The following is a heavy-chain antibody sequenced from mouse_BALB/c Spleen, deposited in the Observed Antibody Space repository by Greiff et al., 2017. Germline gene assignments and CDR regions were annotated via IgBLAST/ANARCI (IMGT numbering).Heavy chain of an antibody. D-gene: IGHD1-1*01. CDR1: GFTFSSYG. CDR3: ARTTVVAKGYAMDY. CDR2: INSNGGST. V-gene: IGHV5-6-3*01. J-gene: IGHJ4*01. Sequence: EVQGVESGGGLVQPGGSLKLSCAASGFTFSSYGMSWVRQTPDKRLELVATINSNGGSTYYPDSVKGRFTISRDNAKNTLYLQMSSLKSEDTAMYYCARTTVVAKGYAMDYWGQGTSVTVSS.